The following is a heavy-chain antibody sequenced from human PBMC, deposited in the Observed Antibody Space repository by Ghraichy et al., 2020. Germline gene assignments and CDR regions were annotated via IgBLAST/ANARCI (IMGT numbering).Heavy chain of an antibody. V-gene: IGHV3-7*03. CDR2: IKQDGSEK. Sequence: GESLNITCAASGFTFSSYWMSWVRQAPGKGLEWVANIKQDGSEKYYVDSVKGRFTISRDNAKNSLYLQMNSLRAEDTAVYYCAREYYDYVWGSYRRRGMDVWGKGTTVTVSS. D-gene: IGHD3-16*02. CDR1: GFTFSSYW. J-gene: IGHJ6*04. CDR3: AREYYDYVWGSYRRRGMDV.